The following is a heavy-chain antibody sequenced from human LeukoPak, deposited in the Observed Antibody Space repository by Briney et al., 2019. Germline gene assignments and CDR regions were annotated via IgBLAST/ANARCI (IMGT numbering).Heavy chain of an antibody. D-gene: IGHD3-3*01. CDR1: GFTYSSYR. CDR3: ARKKYYDETSDAGWFDP. V-gene: IGHV3-7*05. J-gene: IGHJ5*02. Sequence: GGSLTHSCAGSGFTYSSYRMSWVRPAAGKGLEWVANINQDGSEKNYMDSVKGRFTISRHNAKKSLYLQTNSQRGDDAPVYNCARKKYYDETSDAGWFDPWGQGTLVTVSS. CDR2: INQDGSEK.